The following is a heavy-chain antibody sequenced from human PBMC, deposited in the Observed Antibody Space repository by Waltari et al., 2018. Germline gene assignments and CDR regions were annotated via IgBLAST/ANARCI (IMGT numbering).Heavy chain of an antibody. Sequence: QVQLQESGPGLVKPSETLSLTCTVSGGSISSYYWSWIRQPPGKGLEWIGYIYYSGSTNYNPSLKSRVTISVDTSKNQFSLKLSSVTAADTAGYYCARGLYYYGSGSYYNHDYYMDVWGKGTTVTVSS. V-gene: IGHV4-59*01. D-gene: IGHD3-10*01. CDR2: IYYSGST. J-gene: IGHJ6*03. CDR1: GGSISSYY. CDR3: ARGLYYYGSGSYYNHDYYMDV.